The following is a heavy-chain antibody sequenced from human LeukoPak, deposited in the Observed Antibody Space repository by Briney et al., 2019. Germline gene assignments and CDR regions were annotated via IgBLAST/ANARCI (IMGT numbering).Heavy chain of an antibody. J-gene: IGHJ3*02. V-gene: IGHV1-69*05. Sequence: ASVKVSCKASGGTFSSYAISWVRQAPGQGLEWMGGIIPIFGTANYAQKFQGRVTMTRDTSINTAYMELSSLRSDDTAVYYCARGRLIVGAPHLREDIWGQGTMVTVSS. CDR2: IIPIFGTA. CDR1: GGTFSSYA. CDR3: ARGRLIVGAPHLREDI. D-gene: IGHD1-26*01.